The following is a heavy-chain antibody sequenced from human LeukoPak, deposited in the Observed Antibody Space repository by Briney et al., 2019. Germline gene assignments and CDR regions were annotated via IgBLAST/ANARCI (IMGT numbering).Heavy chain of an antibody. Sequence: LSGGSLRLSCAASGFTFSSYAMSWVRQAPGKGLEWVSTISNSGGSTYYADSVKGRFTISRDNSMNTLYLQMNSLRAEDTALYYCAKEGSPWATLIVVLWGQGTLVTVSS. V-gene: IGHV3-23*01. CDR3: AKEGSPWATLIVVL. CDR1: GFTFSSYA. CDR2: ISNSGGST. D-gene: IGHD3-22*01. J-gene: IGHJ4*02.